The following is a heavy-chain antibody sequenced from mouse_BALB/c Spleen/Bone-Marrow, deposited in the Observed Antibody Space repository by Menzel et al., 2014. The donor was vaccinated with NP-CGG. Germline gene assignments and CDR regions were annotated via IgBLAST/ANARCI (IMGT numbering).Heavy chain of an antibody. J-gene: IGHJ3*01. CDR2: IDPENGNT. CDR1: GFNIKEFY. V-gene: IGHV14-1*02. Sequence: VQLQQPRAELVRPGALVKLSCITSGFNIKEFYMHWVKRRPEQGLEWIGWIDPENGNTIYDPNFQGKASISADTSSNTAYLQLSNLTSEDTAVYYCVRGNFQFAYWGQGTLVTVSA. CDR3: VRGNFQFAY.